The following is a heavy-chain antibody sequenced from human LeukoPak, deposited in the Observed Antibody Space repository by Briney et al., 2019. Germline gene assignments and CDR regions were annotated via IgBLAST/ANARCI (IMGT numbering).Heavy chain of an antibody. Sequence: SETLSPTCTVSGGSISSGDYYWSWIRQPPGKGLEWIGYIYYSGSTYYNPSLKSRVTISVDTSKNQFSLKLSSVTAADTAVYYCARGIVYGDPRDAFDIWGQGTMVTVSS. V-gene: IGHV4-30-4*01. D-gene: IGHD4-17*01. J-gene: IGHJ3*02. CDR1: GGSISSGDYY. CDR3: ARGIVYGDPRDAFDI. CDR2: IYYSGST.